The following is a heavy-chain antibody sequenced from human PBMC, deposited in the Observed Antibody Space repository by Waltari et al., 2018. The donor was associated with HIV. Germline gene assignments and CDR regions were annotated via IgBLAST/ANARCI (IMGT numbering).Heavy chain of an antibody. V-gene: IGHV4-61*02. D-gene: IGHD3-3*01. Sequence: QVQLQESGPGLVKPSQTLSLTCTVSGGSISSGSYYWSWIRQPAGKGLELIGRIYTSGRTNYNPPLKSRVTISVDTSKNQFSLRLRSVTAADTAVYYCARAYYDFWSGTGSSGNWFDPWGQGTLVTVSS. CDR2: IYTSGRT. CDR1: GGSISSGSYY. CDR3: ARAYYDFWSGTGSSGNWFDP. J-gene: IGHJ5*02.